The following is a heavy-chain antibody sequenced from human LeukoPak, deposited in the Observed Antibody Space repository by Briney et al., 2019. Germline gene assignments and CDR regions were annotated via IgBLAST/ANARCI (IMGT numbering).Heavy chain of an antibody. Sequence: GASVKVSCKASGGTFSSYAISWVRQAPRQGLEWMGGIIPIFGTANYAQKLQGRVTITADKSTSTAYMELSSLRSEDTAVYYCARGGIVATIFYWLDYWGQGTLVTVSS. V-gene: IGHV1-69*06. D-gene: IGHD5-12*01. CDR1: GGTFSSYA. CDR2: IIPIFGTA. J-gene: IGHJ4*02. CDR3: ARGGIVATIFYWLDY.